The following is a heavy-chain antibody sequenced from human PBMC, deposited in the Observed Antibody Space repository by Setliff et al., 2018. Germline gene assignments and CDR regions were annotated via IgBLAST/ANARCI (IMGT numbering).Heavy chain of an antibody. V-gene: IGHV3-33*01. J-gene: IGHJ4*02. CDR2: IWYDGNNK. D-gene: IGHD2-2*01. Sequence: GGSLRLSCVASGFTFKNYGMHWVRQAPGKGLEWVAVIWYDGNNKDHADSVKGRFTISRDNSKNTLYLQMDSLRVEDTAVYYCVRGEMFSTSPRADWGQGTQVTVLL. CDR3: VRGEMFSTSPRAD. CDR1: GFTFKNYG.